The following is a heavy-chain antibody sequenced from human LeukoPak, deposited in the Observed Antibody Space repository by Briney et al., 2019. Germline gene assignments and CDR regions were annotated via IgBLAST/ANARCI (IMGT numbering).Heavy chain of an antibody. Sequence: PSETLSLTCAVSGASFSGYYWSWIRQPPGKGLEWIGEINHSGSTNYNPSLKSRVTISVDTSKNQFSLKLSSVTAADTAVYYCARTTGGYDSSGYYYDPINDYWGQGTLVTVSS. V-gene: IGHV4-34*01. J-gene: IGHJ4*02. CDR1: GASFSGYY. D-gene: IGHD3-22*01. CDR2: INHSGST. CDR3: ARTTGGYDSSGYYYDPINDY.